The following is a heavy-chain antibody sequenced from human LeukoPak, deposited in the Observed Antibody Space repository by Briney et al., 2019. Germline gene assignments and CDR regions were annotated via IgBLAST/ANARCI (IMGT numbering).Heavy chain of an antibody. CDR1: GFTFSDYH. D-gene: IGHD3-10*01. CDR3: ARDWGVGRRDY. J-gene: IGHJ4*02. V-gene: IGHV3-11*01. Sequence: GGSLRLSCAASGFTFSDYHMTWIRQAPGKGLEWVSYIRSSASSIYYAESVKGRFTISRDNVKNSLYLQMNSLRAEDTAVYYCARDWGVGRRDYWGQGTLVTVSS. CDR2: IRSSASSI.